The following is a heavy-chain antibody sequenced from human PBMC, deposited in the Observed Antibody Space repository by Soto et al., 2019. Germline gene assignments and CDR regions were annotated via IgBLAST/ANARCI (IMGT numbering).Heavy chain of an antibody. D-gene: IGHD3-16*01. J-gene: IGHJ4*02. CDR3: ARGGGPYVWFNEF. CDR2: IIPVFGTT. Sequence: ASVKVSCKDSGGLFSSFAISWVRQAPGQGLKWLGGIIPVFGTTNYAEKFQGRVTITADESTNTAYMELSSLTSGDTAMYYCARGGGPYVWFNEFWGQGTLVTVSS. CDR1: GGLFSSFA. V-gene: IGHV1-69*13.